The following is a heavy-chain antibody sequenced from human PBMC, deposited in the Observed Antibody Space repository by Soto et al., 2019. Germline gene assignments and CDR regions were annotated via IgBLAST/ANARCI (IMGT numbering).Heavy chain of an antibody. Sequence: ASVKVSCKASGYTFTSYAMHWVRQAPGQRXEWMGWINAGNGNTKYSQKFQGRVTITRDTSASTAYMELSSLRSEDTAVYYCASETTVTTRDLTHYYYGMDVWGQGTTVTVSS. CDR3: ASETTVTTRDLTHYYYGMDV. CDR2: INAGNGNT. J-gene: IGHJ6*02. D-gene: IGHD4-17*01. V-gene: IGHV1-3*01. CDR1: GYTFTSYA.